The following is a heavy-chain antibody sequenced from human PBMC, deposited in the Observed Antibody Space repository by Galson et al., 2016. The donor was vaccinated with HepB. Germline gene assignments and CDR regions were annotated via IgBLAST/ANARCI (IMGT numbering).Heavy chain of an antibody. CDR3: AKVSRRDYALPYFDY. J-gene: IGHJ4*03. Sequence: SLRLSCAASGFTFNTYAMSWVRQAPGKGLEWVSTISRTGGSTYYADSAKGRFTISRDNSKNTLYLQMNSLRAEDTAVYYCAKVSRRDYALPYFDYWGRGTMVSVSS. CDR1: GFTFNTYA. D-gene: IGHD4/OR15-4a*01. CDR2: ISRTGGST. V-gene: IGHV3-23*01.